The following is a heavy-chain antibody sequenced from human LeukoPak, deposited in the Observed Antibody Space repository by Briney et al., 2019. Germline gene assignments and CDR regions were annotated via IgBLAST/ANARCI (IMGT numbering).Heavy chain of an antibody. CDR2: ISYDGSNK. Sequence: GGSLRLSCAASGFTFSSYGMHWVRQAPGKGLEWVAVISYDGSNKYYADSVKGRFTISRDNSKNTLYLQMNSLRAEDTAVYYCAKENQEWANLGTSGFLWHVPTADYYYGMDVWGQGTTVTVSS. CDR1: GFTFSSYG. D-gene: IGHD3-3*01. CDR3: AKENQEWANLGTSGFLWHVPTADYYYGMDV. J-gene: IGHJ6*02. V-gene: IGHV3-30*18.